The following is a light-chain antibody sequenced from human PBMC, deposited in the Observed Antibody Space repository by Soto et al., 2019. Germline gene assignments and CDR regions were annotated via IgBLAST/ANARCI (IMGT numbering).Light chain of an antibody. CDR1: RSVSSY. CDR3: KHRSDWPPLTA. Sequence: EIVLTQSPATLSLSPGERATLSCGASRSVSSYLAWYQQKPGQAPRLLIYDASYRATGIPARFSGSVSGTAFTLTISRLEPEEFAVYYCKHRSDWPPLTAFGVGTKVQIK. V-gene: IGKV3-11*01. CDR2: DAS. J-gene: IGKJ4*01.